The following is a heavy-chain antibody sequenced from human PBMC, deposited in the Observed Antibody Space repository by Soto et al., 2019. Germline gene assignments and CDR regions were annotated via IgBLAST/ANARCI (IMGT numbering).Heavy chain of an antibody. J-gene: IGHJ6*02. D-gene: IGHD2-15*01. CDR3: ARDLSRGYSNAMDV. Sequence: QEQLVESGGGAVEPGTSLRLSCAATGFSFGYFGMHWVRQAPGKGLEWVAIIWYDGSNENYVQSVKGRLTVSRDNSKHLLYLQINSLRAEAPAVYYCARDLSRGYSNAMDVWGRGTTVTVSS. CDR2: IWYDGSNE. CDR1: GFSFGYFG. V-gene: IGHV3-33*01.